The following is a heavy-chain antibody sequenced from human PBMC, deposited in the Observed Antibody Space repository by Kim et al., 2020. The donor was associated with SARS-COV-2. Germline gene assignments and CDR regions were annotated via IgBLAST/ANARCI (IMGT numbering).Heavy chain of an antibody. CDR1: GFTFSSYG. V-gene: IGHV3-30*18. J-gene: IGHJ6*02. CDR3: AKNWYSSSSVTYYYGMDV. Sequence: GGSLRLSCAASGFTFSSYGMHWVRQAPGKGLEWVAVISYDGSNKYYADSVKGRFTISRDNSKNTLYLQMNSLRAEDTAVYYCAKNWYSSSSVTYYYGMDVWGQGTTVTVSS. CDR2: ISYDGSNK. D-gene: IGHD6-6*01.